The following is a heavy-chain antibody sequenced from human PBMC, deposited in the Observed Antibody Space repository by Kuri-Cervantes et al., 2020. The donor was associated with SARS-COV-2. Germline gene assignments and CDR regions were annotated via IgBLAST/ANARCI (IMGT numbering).Heavy chain of an antibody. V-gene: IGHV3-49*04. CDR2: IRSKAYGGTT. J-gene: IGHJ1*01. Sequence: GGSLRLSCTASGFTFGDYAMSWVRQAPGKGLEWVGFIRSKAYGGTTEYAASVEGRFTISRDDSKSIAYLQMNSLKTEDTAVYYCTRDQEVAGYFQHWGQGTLVTVSS. CDR3: TRDQEVAGYFQH. D-gene: IGHD2-15*01. CDR1: GFTFGDYA.